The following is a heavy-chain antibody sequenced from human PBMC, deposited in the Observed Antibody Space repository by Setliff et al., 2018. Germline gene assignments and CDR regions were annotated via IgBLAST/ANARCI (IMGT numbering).Heavy chain of an antibody. CDR2: IYTSGST. J-gene: IGHJ6*03. D-gene: IGHD3-22*01. CDR3: AREGHSSGYLEDYYYYYYMDV. Sequence: SETLSLTCTVSGGSISSYYWSWIRQPAGKGLEWIGRIYTSGSTNYNPSLKSRVTISVDKSKNQFSLKLSSATAADTAVYYCAREGHSSGYLEDYYYYYYMDVWGKGTTVTVSS. CDR1: GGSISSYY. V-gene: IGHV4-4*07.